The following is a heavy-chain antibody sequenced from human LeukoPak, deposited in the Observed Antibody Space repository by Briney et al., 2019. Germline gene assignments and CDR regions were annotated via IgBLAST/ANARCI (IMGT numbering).Heavy chain of an antibody. CDR2: IYYSGST. CDR3: ASSNGGKVPY. J-gene: IGHJ4*02. CDR1: GGSISSSSYY. D-gene: IGHD2-15*01. Sequence: SETLSLTCTVSGGSISSSSYYWGWIRQPPGTGLEWVGSIYYSGSTYYNPSLKSRVTISVDTSKNQFSLKLSSVTAADTAVYYCASSNGGKVPYWGQGTLVTVSS. V-gene: IGHV4-39*07.